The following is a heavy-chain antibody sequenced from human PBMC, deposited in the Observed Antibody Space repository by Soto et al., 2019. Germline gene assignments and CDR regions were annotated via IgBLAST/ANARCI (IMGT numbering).Heavy chain of an antibody. Sequence: PSETLSLTCTVSGGSISDYYWNWIRLSPGNGLEWIGCIYYTGSTAYHPSLEGRVTISLDTSKQQFSLRVSSVSAADAGVYYCARGGSYHPGGYYYHSFDYWGQGTPVTVSS. CDR2: IYYTGST. D-gene: IGHD3-22*01. J-gene: IGHJ4*02. CDR3: ARGGSYHPGGYYYHSFDY. CDR1: GGSISDYY. V-gene: IGHV4-59*08.